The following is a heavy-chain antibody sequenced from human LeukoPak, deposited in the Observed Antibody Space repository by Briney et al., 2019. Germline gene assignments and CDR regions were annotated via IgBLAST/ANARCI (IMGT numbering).Heavy chain of an antibody. V-gene: IGHV3-23*01. CDR3: ARDYLHANSGSYLDY. D-gene: IGHD1-26*01. J-gene: IGHJ4*02. CDR1: GFTFSSYV. Sequence: PGGSLRLSCAASGFTFSSYVMSWVRQAPGKGLEWVSAITGDSTSTFYADSVKGRFTISRDNSKNTLYLQMNSLRAEDTALYYCARDYLHANSGSYLDYWGQGTLVTVSS. CDR2: ITGDSTST.